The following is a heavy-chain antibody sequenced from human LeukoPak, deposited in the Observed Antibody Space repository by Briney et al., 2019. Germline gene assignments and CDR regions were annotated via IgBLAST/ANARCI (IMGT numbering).Heavy chain of an antibody. D-gene: IGHD4-17*01. Sequence: ASVKVSCKASGYTFTGYYMHWVGQAPGQGLEWMGWVNPNSGGTNYAQKFQGRVTMTSDTSISTANMELSRLTSDDTAVYYCARDKYGDYGGWFDPWGQGTLVTVSS. V-gene: IGHV1-2*02. J-gene: IGHJ5*02. CDR3: ARDKYGDYGGWFDP. CDR2: VNPNSGGT. CDR1: GYTFTGYY.